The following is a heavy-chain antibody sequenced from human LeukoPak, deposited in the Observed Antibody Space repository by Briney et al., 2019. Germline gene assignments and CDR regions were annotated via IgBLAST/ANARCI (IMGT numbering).Heavy chain of an antibody. CDR3: AREYCTNGVCYFDY. V-gene: IGHV3-33*01. CDR2: IWYDGSNK. Sequence: GGSLRLSCAASGFTFSSYGMHWVRQAPGKGLEGVAVIWYDGSNKYYADSVKGRFTISRDNSKNTLYLQMNSLRAEDTAVYYCAREYCTNGVCYFDYWGQGTLVTVSS. D-gene: IGHD2-8*01. J-gene: IGHJ4*02. CDR1: GFTFSSYG.